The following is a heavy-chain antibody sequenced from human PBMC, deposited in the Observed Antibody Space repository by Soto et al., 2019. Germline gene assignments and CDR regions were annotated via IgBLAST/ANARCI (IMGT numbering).Heavy chain of an antibody. V-gene: IGHV3-30*18. D-gene: IGHD6-19*01. Sequence: QVQLVESGGGVVQPGRSLRLFCAASGFTFSSCGMHWVRQAPGMGLQWVAVISNDGSNKIYADSVKGRFTISRDNSKNTMYLQMNSLRAEDTAVYYCAKEWSEWLAPVVDVWGHGTTVTVSS. CDR2: ISNDGSNK. CDR3: AKEWSEWLAPVVDV. CDR1: GFTFSSCG. J-gene: IGHJ6*02.